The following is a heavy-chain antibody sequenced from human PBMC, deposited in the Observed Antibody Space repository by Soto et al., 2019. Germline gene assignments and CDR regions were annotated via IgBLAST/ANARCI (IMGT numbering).Heavy chain of an antibody. Sequence: PSETLSLTCAVYGGSFSGYYWSWIRQPPGKGLEWIGEINHSGSTNYNPSLKSRVTISVDTSKNQFSLKLSSVTAADTAVYYCARGRSRDGMVATGNSDYWGQGTLVTVSS. J-gene: IGHJ4*02. V-gene: IGHV4-34*01. CDR3: ARGRSRDGMVATGNSDY. D-gene: IGHD5-12*01. CDR1: GGSFSGYY. CDR2: INHSGST.